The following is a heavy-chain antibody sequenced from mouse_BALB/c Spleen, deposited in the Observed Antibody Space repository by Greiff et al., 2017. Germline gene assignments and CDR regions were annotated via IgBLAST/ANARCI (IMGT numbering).Heavy chain of an antibody. D-gene: IGHD1-1*01. CDR3: ARDLITTGDYYAMDY. Sequence: EVKLMESGPSLVKPSQTLSLTCSVTGDSITSGYWNWIRKFPGNKLEYMGYISYSGSTYYNPSLKSRISITRDTSKNQYYLQLNSVTTEDTATYYCARDLITTGDYYAMDYWGQGTSVTVSS. V-gene: IGHV3-8*02. J-gene: IGHJ4*01. CDR1: GDSITSGY. CDR2: ISYSGST.